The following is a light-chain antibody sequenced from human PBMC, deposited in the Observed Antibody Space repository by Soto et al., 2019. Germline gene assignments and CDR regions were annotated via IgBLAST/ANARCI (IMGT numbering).Light chain of an antibody. CDR1: ESISNY. Sequence: IQLTQSPSSLSASAGDRVTIACRASESISNYLNWYQLKPGEAPKVLIYSASTLRGGVPSRFSGTGSGTEFSLTISSLQPEDVATYFCQQTFSNLISFGGGTKVESK. J-gene: IGKJ4*01. CDR3: QQTFSNLIS. V-gene: IGKV1-39*01. CDR2: SAS.